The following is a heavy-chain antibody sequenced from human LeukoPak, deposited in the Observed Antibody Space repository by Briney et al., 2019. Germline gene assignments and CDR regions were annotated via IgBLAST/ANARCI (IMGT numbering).Heavy chain of an antibody. CDR2: ISGSGGST. CDR3: ALYCGGDCSSAAFDI. D-gene: IGHD2-21*01. J-gene: IGHJ3*02. Sequence: GGSLRLSCAASGFTFSSYAMSWVRQAPGKGLEWVSAISGSGGSTYYADSVKGRFTISRDNSKNTLYLQMNSLRAEVTAVYYCALYCGGDCSSAAFDIWGQGTMVTVSS. V-gene: IGHV3-23*01. CDR1: GFTFSSYA.